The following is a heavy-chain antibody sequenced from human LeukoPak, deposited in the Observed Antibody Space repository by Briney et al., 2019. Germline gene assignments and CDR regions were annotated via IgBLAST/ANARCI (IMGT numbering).Heavy chain of an antibody. J-gene: IGHJ5*02. D-gene: IGHD5-12*01. Sequence: TSETLSLTCAVYGGFFYGSYWSWIRHLPGKGLEWIGEGDNRGGTKYNPSLKSRVTISADTSKNQFSLNLNFLTAADTGVYYCAKNGQSGFSFDPWGQGTPVTVSS. CDR1: GGFFYGSY. V-gene: IGHV4-34*01. CDR3: AKNGQSGFSFDP. CDR2: GDNRGGT.